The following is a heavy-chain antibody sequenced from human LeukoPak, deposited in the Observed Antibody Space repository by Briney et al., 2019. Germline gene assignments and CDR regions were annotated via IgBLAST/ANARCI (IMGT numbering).Heavy chain of an antibody. D-gene: IGHD6-19*01. V-gene: IGHV1-46*02. CDR2: INPSGGST. J-gene: IGHJ4*02. CDR1: GYTFNNHY. CDR3: ARQGTYSSAIGMGY. Sequence: ASVKVSCKASGYTFNNHYMYWVRQAPGQGLEWMGVINPSGGSTSYAQKFQGRVTVTRDTSTRTVYMEVNSLRSEDTAVYYCARQGTYSSAIGMGYWGQGTLVTVSS.